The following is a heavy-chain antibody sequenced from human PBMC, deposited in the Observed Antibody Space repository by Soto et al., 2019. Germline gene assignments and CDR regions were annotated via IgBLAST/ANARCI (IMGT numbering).Heavy chain of an antibody. D-gene: IGHD3-3*01. Sequence: QLHLQESGPGLVKPSETLSLTCTVSGVSISSTNNYWVWIRQPPGKGLEWVASTSYSGNTYYNLSLQSRLTISVETPKNQFSLQKTSAAAADTSVYYCASRIWEEDWSANWCLVTHWCQGTLVTVSS. CDR3: ASRIWEEDWSANWCLVTH. CDR1: GVSISSTNNY. V-gene: IGHV4-39*01. CDR2: TSYSGNT. J-gene: IGHJ4*02.